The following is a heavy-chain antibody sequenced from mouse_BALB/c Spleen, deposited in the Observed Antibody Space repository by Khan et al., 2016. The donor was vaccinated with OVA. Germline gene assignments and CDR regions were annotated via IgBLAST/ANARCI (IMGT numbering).Heavy chain of an antibody. Sequence: VQLKQSGADLVRSGASVKLSCIASGFNIRHYYLHWVKQRPEQGLEWIGWIDPDNGDTEYDPKFQGKATMTADTSSNTAYLQLSSLTSEATAVYYCTTGWGYAMDYWGQGTSVTVSS. CDR1: GFNIRHYY. CDR2: IDPDNGDT. J-gene: IGHJ4*01. V-gene: IGHV14-4*02. D-gene: IGHD4-1*01. CDR3: TTGWGYAMDY.